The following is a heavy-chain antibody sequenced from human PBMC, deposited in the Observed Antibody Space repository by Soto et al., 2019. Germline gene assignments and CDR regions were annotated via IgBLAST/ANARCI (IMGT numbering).Heavy chain of an antibody. CDR3: ARDSREPELNYYDSSGYYWDFQH. D-gene: IGHD3-22*01. V-gene: IGHV1-69*13. CDR1: GGTFSSYA. Sequence: SVKVSFKASGGTFSSYAISWVRQAPGQGLEWMGGIIPIFGTANYAQKFQGRVTITADESTSTAYMELSSLRSEDTAVYYCARDSREPELNYYDSSGYYWDFQHWG. CDR2: IIPIFGTA. J-gene: IGHJ1*01.